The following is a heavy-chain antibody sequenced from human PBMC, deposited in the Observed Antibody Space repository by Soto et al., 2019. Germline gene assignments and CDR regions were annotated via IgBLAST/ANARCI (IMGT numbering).Heavy chain of an antibody. CDR2: IYYSGST. J-gene: IGHJ6*04. CDR3: ARAYDFWSGLSWEYYGMDV. CDR1: GGSISSGGFS. D-gene: IGHD3-3*01. Sequence: PSETLSLTCAVSGGSISSGGFSWSWIRQSPGKGLECIGYIYYSGSTYYNPSLKSRVTISVDTSKNQFSLKLSSVTAADTAVYYCARAYDFWSGLSWEYYGMDVWGKGTTVTVSS. V-gene: IGHV4-30-2*03.